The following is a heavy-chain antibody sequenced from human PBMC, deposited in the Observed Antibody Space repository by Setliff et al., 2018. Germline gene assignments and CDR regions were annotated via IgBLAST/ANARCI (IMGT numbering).Heavy chain of an antibody. CDR3: SRLVRYCTTTSCQRLSGDEY. CDR1: GYTFTDYG. D-gene: IGHD2-2*01. V-gene: IGHV1-18*01. Sequence: GASVKVSCKASGYTFTDYGITWVRQAPGQGLEWMGWISAYTGNAHYAHKLQDRVTMTTDKSTGTAYMELRSLRSDDTAVYYCSRLVRYCTTTSCQRLSGDEYWGQGTLVTVSS. J-gene: IGHJ4*02. CDR2: ISAYTGNA.